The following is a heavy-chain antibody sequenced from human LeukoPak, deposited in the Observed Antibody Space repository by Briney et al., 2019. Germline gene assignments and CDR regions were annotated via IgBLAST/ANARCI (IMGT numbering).Heavy chain of an antibody. D-gene: IGHD1-26*01. J-gene: IGHJ4*02. Sequence: HPGGSLRLSCAASGFIFSGSAMHWVRQASGKGLEWVGRIRSKAKSYATEYAASVKGRFTISRDDSKNTAYLQMDSLKTEDTAVYYCTRHGFSGSYYVDYWGQGTLVTVSS. CDR2: IRSKAKSYAT. CDR1: GFIFSGSA. V-gene: IGHV3-73*01. CDR3: TRHGFSGSYYVDY.